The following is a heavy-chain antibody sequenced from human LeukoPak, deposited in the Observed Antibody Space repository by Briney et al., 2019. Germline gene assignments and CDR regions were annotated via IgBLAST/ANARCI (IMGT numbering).Heavy chain of an antibody. V-gene: IGHV3-48*01. CDR3: ARGDYGDYWNYYYMDV. CDR1: GFTFSSYS. D-gene: IGHD4-17*01. Sequence: GGTLRLSCAASGFTFSSYSMNWVRQAPGKGLEWVSYISSTSSTIYYADSVKGRFTISRDTAKNSLYLQMNSLRAEDTAVYSCARGDYGDYWNYYYMDVWGKGTTVTVSS. J-gene: IGHJ6*03. CDR2: ISSTSSTI.